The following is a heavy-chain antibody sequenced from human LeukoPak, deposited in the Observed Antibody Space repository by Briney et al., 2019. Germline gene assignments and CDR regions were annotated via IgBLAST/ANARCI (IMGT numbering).Heavy chain of an antibody. J-gene: IGHJ4*02. Sequence: GGSLRLSCAASGFTFSSYAMHWVRQAPGKGLEWVAVISYDGSNKYYADSVKGRFTISRDISKNTLSLQMNSLRAEDTAVYYCARALQEYYDFWSGYYFYWGQGTLVTVSS. D-gene: IGHD3-3*01. CDR1: GFTFSSYA. CDR3: ARALQEYYDFWSGYYFY. V-gene: IGHV3-30-3*01. CDR2: ISYDGSNK.